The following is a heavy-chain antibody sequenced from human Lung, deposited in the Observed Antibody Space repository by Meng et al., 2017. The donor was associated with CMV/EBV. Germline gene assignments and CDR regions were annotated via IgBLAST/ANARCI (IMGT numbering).Heavy chain of an antibody. CDR1: GYSITTSYF. V-gene: IGHV4-38-2*02. J-gene: IGHJ6*02. CDR2: IFHGGTV. CDR3: ARERDYYSYMDV. Sequence: SETLSLXCTISGYSITTSYFWGWVRQSPGKGLEWIGSIFHGGTVYYNPSLKSRVTISLDTSKNQFSLRLDSVTAADTAVYYCARERDYYSYMDVWGRGTTVTVPS.